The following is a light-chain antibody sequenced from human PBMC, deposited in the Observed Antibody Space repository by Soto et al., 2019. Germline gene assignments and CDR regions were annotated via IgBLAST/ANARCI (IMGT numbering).Light chain of an antibody. V-gene: IGKV1-39*01. CDR1: QTIANY. CDR2: AAS. CDR3: QQGYSSPPEPK. Sequence: DIQMTQSPSSLSASVGDSVTITCRASQTIANYLNWYQQKPGKPPNLLIYAASTLQRGVPSRFSGSGSGTDFTLTISSLQPEDFATYFCQQGYSSPPEPKFGQGTKVDIK. J-gene: IGKJ1*01.